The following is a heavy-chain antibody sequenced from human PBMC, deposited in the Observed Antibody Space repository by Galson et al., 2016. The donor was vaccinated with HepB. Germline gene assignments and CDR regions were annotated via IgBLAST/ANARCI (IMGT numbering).Heavy chain of an antibody. CDR2: ICPGDSDV. V-gene: IGHV5-51*01. CDR3: ARGFDGGSNGWSY. D-gene: IGHD6-13*01. CDR1: GYSFTSYW. Sequence: QSGAEVKKPGESLKISCQGSGYSFTSYWIGWVRQMPGKGLEWMGIICPGDSDVRYSPSFQGQVTISADKSITTAYVHWSSLKASDTAMYYCARGFDGGSNGWSYWGQGTLVTVSS. J-gene: IGHJ4*02.